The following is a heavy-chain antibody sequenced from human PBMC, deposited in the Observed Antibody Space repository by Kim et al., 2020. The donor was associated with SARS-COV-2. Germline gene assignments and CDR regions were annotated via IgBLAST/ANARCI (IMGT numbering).Heavy chain of an antibody. J-gene: IGHJ4*02. D-gene: IGHD2-21*02. Sequence: LSLTCAASGFTLGDYAMHWVRQAPGKGLEWVSGISTGRGSIGYVGSVRGRFTSSRDDAQNSVFLQMNSLEVEDTALYYCARQVARDNYFDYWGQGTL. CDR1: GFTLGDYA. CDR2: ISTGRGSI. V-gene: IGHV3-9*01. CDR3: ARQVARDNYFDY.